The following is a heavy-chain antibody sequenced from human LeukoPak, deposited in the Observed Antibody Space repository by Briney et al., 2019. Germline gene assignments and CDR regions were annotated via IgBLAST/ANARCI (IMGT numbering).Heavy chain of an antibody. CDR3: AREKGGFDI. CDR1: GFNFSSYS. J-gene: IGHJ3*02. CDR2: ISSNGGST. V-gene: IGHV3-64*01. D-gene: IGHD2-15*01. Sequence: GGSLRLSCVASGFNFSSYSMQWVRQAPGKGLEYVSVISSNGGSTYYANSVKGRFTISRDNSKNTLYLQMGSLRAEDMAVYYCAREKGGFDIWGQGTMVTVSS.